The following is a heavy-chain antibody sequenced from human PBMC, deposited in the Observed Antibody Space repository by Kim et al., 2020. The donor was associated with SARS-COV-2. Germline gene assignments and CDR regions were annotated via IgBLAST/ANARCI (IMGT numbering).Heavy chain of an antibody. Sequence: GGSLRLSCTVSGFIFSTSWMSWVRQAPGKGLEWVANIKQDGSEKNYVDSVKGRFTISRDNAKNSLFLQMNSLSGEDTAVYYCARGYSGDNWGHGTLV. CDR2: IKQDGSEK. V-gene: IGHV3-7*01. J-gene: IGHJ4*01. D-gene: IGHD1-26*01. CDR3: ARGYSGDN. CDR1: GFIFSTSW.